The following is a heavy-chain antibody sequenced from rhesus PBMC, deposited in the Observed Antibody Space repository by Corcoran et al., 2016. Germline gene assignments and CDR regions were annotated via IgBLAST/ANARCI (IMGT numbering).Heavy chain of an antibody. CDR1: GGSISSSY. CDR2: IYGSGSST. CDR3: ARDDYGNSDY. Sequence: QLRLQESGPGLVKPSETLSVTCAVSGGSISSSYWSWIRQAPGKGLEWIGYIYGSGSSTNYNPSLKSRVTLSVDTSKNQLSLKLSSVTTADTAVYYCARDDYGNSDYWGQGVLVTVSS. V-gene: IGHV4-169*02. J-gene: IGHJ4*01. D-gene: IGHD4-35*01.